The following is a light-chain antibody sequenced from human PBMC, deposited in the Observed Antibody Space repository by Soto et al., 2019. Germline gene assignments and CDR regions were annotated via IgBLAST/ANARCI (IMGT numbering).Light chain of an antibody. J-gene: IGKJ4*01. CDR3: QQYYTTPPT. CDR2: WAS. CDR1: QSVLFSSNNKNY. Sequence: DIVMTQSPDSLAVSLGERATINCKSSQSVLFSSNNKNYLAWYQQKPGQPPKLLIYWASTRESGVPYRFSGSWSETDFTLTISSLQAEDVAVYYCQQYYTTPPTFGGGTKVEIK. V-gene: IGKV4-1*01.